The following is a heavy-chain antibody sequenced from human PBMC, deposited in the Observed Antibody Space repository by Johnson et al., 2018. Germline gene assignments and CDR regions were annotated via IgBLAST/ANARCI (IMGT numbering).Heavy chain of an antibody. CDR1: GFTFSSYA. Sequence: QVQLVESGGRVVQPGRSLRLSCSASGFTFSSYAMHWVRQAPGKGLEWVAVISDAGSNKFYAESVKGRFTISRDHSKYTVYLQMHSLKAEDTAVFYCARAQGGDYLAEYFQHWGQGTLVTVSS. CDR3: ARAQGGDYLAEYFQH. CDR2: ISDAGSNK. V-gene: IGHV3-30-3*01. J-gene: IGHJ1*01. D-gene: IGHD4-17*01.